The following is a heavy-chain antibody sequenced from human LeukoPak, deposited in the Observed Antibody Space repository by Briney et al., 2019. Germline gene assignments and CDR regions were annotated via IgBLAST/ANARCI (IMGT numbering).Heavy chain of an antibody. CDR2: IYNSGST. J-gene: IGHJ4*02. Sequence: PSETLSLTCTVSGGSISSYYWSWIRQPPGKGLEWIGYIYNSGSTNYNPSLKSRVTISVDTSKNQFSLKLSSVTAADTAVYYCARGEVGTDYWGQGTLVTVSS. CDR3: ARGEVGTDY. V-gene: IGHV4-59*01. D-gene: IGHD4-23*01. CDR1: GGSISSYY.